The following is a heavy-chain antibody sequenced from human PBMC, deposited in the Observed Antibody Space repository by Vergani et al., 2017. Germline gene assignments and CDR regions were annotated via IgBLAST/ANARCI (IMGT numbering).Heavy chain of an antibody. J-gene: IGHJ4*02. CDR3: ARGGGYYGSGSYRIDFDY. CDR1: GYTFTSYY. V-gene: IGHV1-46*01. Sequence: QVQLVQSGADVKKPGASVKVSCKASGYTFTSYYMHWVRQAPGQGLEWMGIINPSGGSTSYAQKFQGRVTMTRDTSTSTVYMELSSLRSEDTAVYYCARGGGYYGSGSYRIDFDYWGQGTLVTVSS. D-gene: IGHD3-10*01. CDR2: INPSGGST.